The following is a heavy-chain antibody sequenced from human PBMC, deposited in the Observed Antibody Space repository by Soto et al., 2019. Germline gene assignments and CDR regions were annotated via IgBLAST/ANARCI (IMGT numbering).Heavy chain of an antibody. CDR2: IIPIFGTA. J-gene: IGHJ4*02. D-gene: IGHD3-22*01. V-gene: IGHV1-69*06. Sequence: ASVKVSCKASGGTFSSYAISWVRQAPGQGLEWMGGIIPIFGTANYAQKFQGGVTITADKSTSTAYMELSSLRSEDTAVYYCASGKWLLGGHFDYWGQGTLVTVCS. CDR3: ASGKWLLGGHFDY. CDR1: GGTFSSYA.